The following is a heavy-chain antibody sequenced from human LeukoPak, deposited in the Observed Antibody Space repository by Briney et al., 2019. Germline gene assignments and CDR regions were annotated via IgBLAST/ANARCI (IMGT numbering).Heavy chain of an antibody. Sequence: SETLSLTCTVSGGSISSYYWSWSRQPPGKGLEWIGYIYSSGNTNYNPSLRSRVTISVDTSKNHFSLKLSSVTAADTAVYYCARHSPRGDGGLPFDYWGQGTLVTVSS. CDR2: IYSSGNT. CDR3: ARHSPRGDGGLPFDY. J-gene: IGHJ4*02. CDR1: GGSISSYY. V-gene: IGHV4-59*01. D-gene: IGHD4-17*01.